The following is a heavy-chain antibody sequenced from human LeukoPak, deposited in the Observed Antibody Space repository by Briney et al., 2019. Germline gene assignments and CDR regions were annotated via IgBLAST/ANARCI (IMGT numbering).Heavy chain of an antibody. J-gene: IGHJ5*02. CDR2: ISSSGSTI. V-gene: IGHV3-48*03. CDR1: GFTFSSYE. CDR3: IYGGSYYVA. D-gene: IGHD1-26*01. Sequence: GGSLRLSCAASGFTFSSYEMNWVRQAPGKGLEWVSYISSSGSTIYYADSVKGRFTISRDNAKNSLYLQMNSLRAEDTAVYYCIYGGSYYVAWGQGTLVTVSS.